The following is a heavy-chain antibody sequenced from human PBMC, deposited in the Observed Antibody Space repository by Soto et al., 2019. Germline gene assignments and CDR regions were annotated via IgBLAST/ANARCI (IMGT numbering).Heavy chain of an antibody. V-gene: IGHV3-23*01. CDR2: ISGSGGST. D-gene: IGHD6-19*01. CDR1: GFTFSSYA. J-gene: IGHJ5*02. Sequence: GGSLRLSCAASGFTFSSYAMSWVRQAPGKGLEWVSAISGSGGSTYYADSVKGRFTISRDNSKNTLYLQMNSLRAEDTAVYYCAKREVALAGTLNWFVTWGQGTLVTVSS. CDR3: AKREVALAGTLNWFVT.